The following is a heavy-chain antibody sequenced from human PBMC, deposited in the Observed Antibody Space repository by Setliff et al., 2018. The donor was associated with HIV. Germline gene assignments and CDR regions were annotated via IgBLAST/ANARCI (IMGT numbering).Heavy chain of an antibody. CDR2: INSDGSRT. CDR1: GLTFSSYW. Sequence: PGESLRLSCAASGLTFSSYWMHWVRQAPGKGLVWVSRINSDGSRTNNADSVKGRFTISRDNAKNTLYLQMNSLRAEDTAVYYCARDQRGRGRNDYYYYMDVWGKGTTVTVSS. V-gene: IGHV3-74*01. D-gene: IGHD3-10*01. J-gene: IGHJ6*03. CDR3: ARDQRGRGRNDYYYYMDV.